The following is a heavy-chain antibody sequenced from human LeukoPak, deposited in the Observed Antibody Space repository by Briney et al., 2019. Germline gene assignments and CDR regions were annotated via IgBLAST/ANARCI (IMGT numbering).Heavy chain of an antibody. D-gene: IGHD5-24*01. J-gene: IGHJ3*02. CDR3: ARAGRWLQFIMAFDI. CDR2: IYTSGST. Sequence: PSETLSLTCTVSGGSISSGSYYWSWIRQPAGKGLEWIGRIYTSGSTNYNPSLKSRVTISVDTSKNQFSLKLSSVTAADTAVYYCARAGRWLQFIMAFDIWGQGTMVTVSS. V-gene: IGHV4-61*02. CDR1: GGSISSGSYY.